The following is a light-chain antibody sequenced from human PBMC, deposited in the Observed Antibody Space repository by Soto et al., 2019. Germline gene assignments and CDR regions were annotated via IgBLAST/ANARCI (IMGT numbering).Light chain of an antibody. CDR1: QAIKND. J-gene: IGKJ1*01. CDR2: AAS. CDR3: LQHTSYPRT. Sequence: AIQMTQSPSSLSASVGDRVTITCRASQAIKNDLAWYQQKPREAPTVLIFAASSLRAGVPSRLSASGSGTDFTLTISSLQPEDFATYYCLQHTSYPRTFGQGTKVDIX. V-gene: IGKV1-6*01.